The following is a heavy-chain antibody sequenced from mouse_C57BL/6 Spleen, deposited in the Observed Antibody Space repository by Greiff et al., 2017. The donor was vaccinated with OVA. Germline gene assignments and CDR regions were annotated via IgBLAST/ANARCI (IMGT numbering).Heavy chain of an antibody. CDR2: ISDGGSYT. V-gene: IGHV5-4*01. CDR1: GFTFSSYA. Sequence: EVKLMEYGGGLVKPGGSLKLSCAASGFTFSSYAMSWVRQTPEKRLEWVATISDGGSYTYYPDNVKGRFTISRDNAKNNLYLQMSHLKSEDTAMYYCARDNYGSSFDYWGQGTTLTVSS. D-gene: IGHD1-1*01. CDR3: ARDNYGSSFDY. J-gene: IGHJ2*01.